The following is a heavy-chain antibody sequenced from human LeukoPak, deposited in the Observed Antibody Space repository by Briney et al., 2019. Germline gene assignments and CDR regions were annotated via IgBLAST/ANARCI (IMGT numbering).Heavy chain of an antibody. CDR2: INSDGSPI. CDR3: ARAGNYRFDY. Sequence: AGGSLRLSCVASGFTFSSSWMHWVRQAPGKGLEWVSRINSDGSPIDCADYVKGRFTISTDNAKNTLYLQMNSLRAEDTAVYYCARAGNYRFDYWGQGSLVTVSS. J-gene: IGHJ4*02. CDR1: GFTFSSSW. D-gene: IGHD3-22*01. V-gene: IGHV3-74*01.